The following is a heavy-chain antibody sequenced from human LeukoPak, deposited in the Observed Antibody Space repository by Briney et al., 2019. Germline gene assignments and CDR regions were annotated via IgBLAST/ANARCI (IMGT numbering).Heavy chain of an antibody. CDR1: GGTFSSYA. Sequence: ASVKVSCKASGGTFSSYAISWVRQAPGQGLEWMGGIIPIFGTANYAQKFQGRVTITTDESTSTAYMELSSLRSEDTAVYYCTRGKDIVVLPTATPFDYWGQGTLVTVSS. CDR2: IIPIFGTA. CDR3: TRGKDIVVLPTATPFDY. J-gene: IGHJ4*02. D-gene: IGHD2-2*01. V-gene: IGHV1-69*05.